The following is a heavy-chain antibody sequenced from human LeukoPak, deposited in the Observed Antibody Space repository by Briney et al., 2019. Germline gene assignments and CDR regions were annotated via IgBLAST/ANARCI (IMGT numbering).Heavy chain of an antibody. CDR2: IYYSGST. J-gene: IGHJ5*02. CDR3: ARVRTIFGRPNWFDP. V-gene: IGHV4-30-4*08. D-gene: IGHD3-3*01. Sequence: SETLSLTCTVSGGSISSGDYYWSWIRQPPGKGLEWIGYIYYSGSTYYNPSLKSRVTISVDTSKKQFSLKLSSVTAADTAVYYCARVRTIFGRPNWFDPWGQGTLVTVSS. CDR1: GGSISSGDYY.